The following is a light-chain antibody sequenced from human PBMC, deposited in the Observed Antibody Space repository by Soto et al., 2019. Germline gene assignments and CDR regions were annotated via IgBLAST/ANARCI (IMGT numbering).Light chain of an antibody. CDR1: SSDVGGYDS. CDR3: SSYTSSSSVV. Sequence: QSVLTQPASVSGSPGQSLTISCTGTSSDVGGYDSVSWYQHHPGKAPRLMIYDVSNRPSGISNRFSASKSGNTASLTISGLQAEDEANYYCSSYTSSSSVVFGGGTKLIVL. V-gene: IGLV2-14*03. J-gene: IGLJ2*01. CDR2: DVS.